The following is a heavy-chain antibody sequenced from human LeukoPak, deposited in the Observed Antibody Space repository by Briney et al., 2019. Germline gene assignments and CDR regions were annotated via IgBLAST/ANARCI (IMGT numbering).Heavy chain of an antibody. CDR1: GFTFGKYW. J-gene: IGHJ4*02. Sequence: PGGSLRLSCAASGFTFGKYWMSWVCQAPGKGLEWVANIKLDGSEKNYVDSVKGRFTISRDNTKNSLYLQMNSLRVEDTAVFYCARDQYDTWSRRGNFDSWGQGTLVIVSS. CDR2: IKLDGSEK. V-gene: IGHV3-7*03. CDR3: ARDQYDTWSRRGNFDS. D-gene: IGHD3-3*01.